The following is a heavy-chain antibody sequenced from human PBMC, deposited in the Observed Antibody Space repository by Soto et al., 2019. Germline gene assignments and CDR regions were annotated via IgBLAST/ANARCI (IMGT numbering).Heavy chain of an antibody. Sequence: QVQLVQSGAEVKKPGASVKVSCKASGYTFTRYGISWVRQAPGQGLEWMGWFSGYNGNTNYAQKLQGRVTMTTDTSTSTAYIELRSLRSDDTAVSYCAIYPRAGSSGYYCKPRPFDYWGQGTLVTVSS. D-gene: IGHD3-22*01. CDR3: AIYPRAGSSGYYCKPRPFDY. CDR1: GYTFTRYG. V-gene: IGHV1-18*01. J-gene: IGHJ4*02. CDR2: FSGYNGNT.